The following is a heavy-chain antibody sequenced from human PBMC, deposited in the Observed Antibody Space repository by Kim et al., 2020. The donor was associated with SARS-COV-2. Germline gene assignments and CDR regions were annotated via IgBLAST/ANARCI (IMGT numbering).Heavy chain of an antibody. J-gene: IGHJ6*03. CDR2: IYSGGST. V-gene: IGHV3-66*01. Sequence: GGSLGLSCAASGFTVSSNYMSWVRQAPGKGLEWVSVIYSGGSTYYADSVKGRFTISRDNSKNTLYLQMNSLRAEDTAEYYCARDSYYDFWSGYGDYYYYYMDVCGKGTTVTVSS. CDR1: GFTVSSNY. CDR3: ARDSYYDFWSGYGDYYYYYMDV. D-gene: IGHD3-3*01.